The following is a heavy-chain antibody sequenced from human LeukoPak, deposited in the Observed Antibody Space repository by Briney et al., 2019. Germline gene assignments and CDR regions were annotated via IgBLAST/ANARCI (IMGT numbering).Heavy chain of an antibody. Sequence: SETLSLTCAVDGGSFSGYYWSWIRQPPGKGLEWIGEINHSGSTNYNPSLKSRVTISVDTSKNQFSLKLSSVTAADTAVYYCARGLRYCSGGSCLPYYYYMDVWGKGTTVTVSS. D-gene: IGHD2-15*01. CDR3: ARGLRYCSGGSCLPYYYYMDV. CDR2: INHSGST. J-gene: IGHJ6*03. CDR1: GGSFSGYY. V-gene: IGHV4-34*01.